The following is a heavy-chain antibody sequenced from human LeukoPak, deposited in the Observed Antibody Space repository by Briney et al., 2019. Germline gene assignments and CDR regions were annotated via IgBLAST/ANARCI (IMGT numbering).Heavy chain of an antibody. D-gene: IGHD3-16*02. CDR2: IYTSGST. J-gene: IGHJ4*02. V-gene: IGHV4-4*07. CDR1: GGSISSYY. CDR3: ARGSTMITFGGVIVN. Sequence: PSETLSLTCTVSGGSISSYYWSWIRQPAGKGLEWIGRIYTSGSTNYNPSLKSRVTMSVDTSKNQFSLKLSSVTAADTAVYYCARGSTMITFGGVIVNWGQGTLVTVSS.